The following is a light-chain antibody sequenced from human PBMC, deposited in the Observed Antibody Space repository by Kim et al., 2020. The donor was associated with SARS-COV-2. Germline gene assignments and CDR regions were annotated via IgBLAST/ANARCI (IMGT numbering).Light chain of an antibody. CDR1: TGGVTSGHY. Sequence: TVTLTCGSSTGGVTSGHYAYSLQQKPGQAPRTLFYDTSKKHPWTPARFPGPLLGGKAALTLSGAQPEDEADYSCLLSFSGSAYVFGTGTQVTVL. J-gene: IGLJ1*01. V-gene: IGLV7-46*01. CDR2: DTS. CDR3: LLSFSGSAYV.